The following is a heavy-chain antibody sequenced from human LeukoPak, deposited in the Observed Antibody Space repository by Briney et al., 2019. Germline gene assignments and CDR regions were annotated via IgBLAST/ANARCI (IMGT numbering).Heavy chain of an antibody. CDR2: INHSGST. J-gene: IGHJ5*02. Sequence: PSETLSLTCAVYGGSFSGYYWSWIRQPPGKGLEWIGEINHSGSTNYNPSLKSRVTISVDTSKNQFSLKLSSVTAADTAVYYCARGVAVAGSVYNWFDPWGQGTLVTVSS. CDR1: GGSFSGYY. V-gene: IGHV4-34*01. D-gene: IGHD6-19*01. CDR3: ARGVAVAGSVYNWFDP.